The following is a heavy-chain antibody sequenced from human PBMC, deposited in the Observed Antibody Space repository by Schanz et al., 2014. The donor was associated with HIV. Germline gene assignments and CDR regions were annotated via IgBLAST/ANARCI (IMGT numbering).Heavy chain of an antibody. CDR2: ISYDGSNK. V-gene: IGHV3-30*03. CDR1: GFTFNNYG. D-gene: IGHD6-19*01. Sequence: QVQLVESGGGVVQPGRSLRLSCAASGFTFNNYGMHWVRQAPGKGLEGVAVISYDGSNKKYADSVKDRFTISRDNAKNTLYVQIRSLRNEDTAVYYCARDSSLAVADHWYLDLWGRGTLVTVSS. J-gene: IGHJ2*01. CDR3: ARDSSLAVADHWYLDL.